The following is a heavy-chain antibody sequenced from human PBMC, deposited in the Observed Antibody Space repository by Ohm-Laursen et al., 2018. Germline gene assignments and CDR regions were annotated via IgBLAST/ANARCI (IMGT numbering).Heavy chain of an antibody. J-gene: IGHJ4*02. CDR2: INSDGSST. V-gene: IGHV3-74*01. CDR3: AREGVVGATVL. D-gene: IGHD1-26*01. Sequence: GSLRLSCSASGFTFSSYWVHWVRQAPGKGLVWVSRINSDGSSTSYADSVKGRFTISRDNAKNTLYLQMNSLRAEDTAVYYCAREGVVGATVLWGQGTLVTVSS. CDR1: GFTFSSYW.